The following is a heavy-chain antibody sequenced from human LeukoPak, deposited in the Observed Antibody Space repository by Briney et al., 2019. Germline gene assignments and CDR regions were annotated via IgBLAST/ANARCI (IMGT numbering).Heavy chain of an antibody. CDR2: ISGSGGST. Sequence: GGSLRLSCAASGFTFSSYAMSWVRQTPGKGLEWVSAISGSGGSTYYADSVKGRFTISRDNSKNTLYLQMNSLRAEDTAVYYCAKDRWIQLWTYFDYWGQGTLVTVSS. CDR1: GFTFSSYA. J-gene: IGHJ4*02. CDR3: AKDRWIQLWTYFDY. V-gene: IGHV3-23*01. D-gene: IGHD5-18*01.